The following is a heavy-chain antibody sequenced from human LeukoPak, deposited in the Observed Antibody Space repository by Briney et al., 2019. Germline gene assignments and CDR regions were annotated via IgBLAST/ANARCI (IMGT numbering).Heavy chain of an antibody. V-gene: IGHV1-18*01. J-gene: IGHJ3*02. CDR3: ARDLPKIGYVGAFDI. CDR1: GYTFTSYG. Sequence: ASVKVSCKASGYTFTSYGISWVRQAPGQGLEWMGWISAYNGNTNYAQKLQGRVTMTTDTSTSTAYMELNSLTSDDTAVYYCARDLPKIGYVGAFDIWGQGTMVTVSS. D-gene: IGHD5-12*01. CDR2: ISAYNGNT.